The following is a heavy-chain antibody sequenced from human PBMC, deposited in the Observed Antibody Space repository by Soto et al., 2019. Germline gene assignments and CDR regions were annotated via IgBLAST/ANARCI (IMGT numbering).Heavy chain of an antibody. CDR1: GGSFSAYY. Sequence: PSETLSLTCAVSGGSFSAYYWTWIRQPPGKGLESIGEITHGGITNYTPSLKSRVTMSVDTSKNQFSLKLRSVTAADTAVYYRARGRPYIMGIKLVRRGLSVDVWGQGTTVTVSS. D-gene: IGHD3-10*01. J-gene: IGHJ6*02. CDR2: ITHGGIT. CDR3: ARGRPYIMGIKLVRRGLSVDV. V-gene: IGHV4-34*01.